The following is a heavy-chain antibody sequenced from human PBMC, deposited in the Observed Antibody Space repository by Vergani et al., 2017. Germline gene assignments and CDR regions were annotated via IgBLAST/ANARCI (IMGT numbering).Heavy chain of an antibody. D-gene: IGHD5-24*01. CDR2: ISGSGGST. CDR3: AKATPRNIGYNDLYTYHAMAA. Sequence: EVQLLESGGDLVQPGGSLRLSCAASGFTFNHYAMNWVRQAPGKGLGWVSGISGSGGSTYYAGSVKGRFTISRDSSKNTLYLQMNSRSAGDTSVYYCAKATPRNIGYNDLYTYHAMAAWGKGTSVTVS. J-gene: IGHJ6*04. CDR1: GFTFNHYA. V-gene: IGHV3-23*01.